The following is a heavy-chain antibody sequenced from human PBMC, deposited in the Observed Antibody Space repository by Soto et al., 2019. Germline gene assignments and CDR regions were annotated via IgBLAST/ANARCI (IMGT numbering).Heavy chain of an antibody. CDR1: GYSFTAYG. J-gene: IGHJ6*02. V-gene: IGHV1-18*01. CDR2: ISCYNGKT. CDR3: ARDAPPPELRFLEWHNYDYNGMDV. Sequence: QVQVVQSGDEVKETGASVRVSCKTSGYSFTAYGISWVRQAPGQGLEWMGWISCYNGKTKYAQKDQGRGTMTTDTSTSPAYMEVRSLRSDDTAIYYCARDAPPPELRFLEWHNYDYNGMDVWGQGTTVTVS. D-gene: IGHD3-3*01.